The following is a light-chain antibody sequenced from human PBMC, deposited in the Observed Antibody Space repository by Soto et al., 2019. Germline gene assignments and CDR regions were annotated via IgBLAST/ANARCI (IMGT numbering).Light chain of an antibody. CDR2: NNN. J-gene: IGLJ2*01. CDR3: AAWDDSLNGVV. CDR1: SSNIGSNT. V-gene: IGLV1-44*01. Sequence: QSVLTQPPSASGTPGQRVTISCSGRSSNIGSNTVNWYQQLPGSAPKLLIYNNNQRPSGVPDRFSGSESGTSASLAISGLQSEDEADYYCAAWDDSLNGVVFGGGTKLTVL.